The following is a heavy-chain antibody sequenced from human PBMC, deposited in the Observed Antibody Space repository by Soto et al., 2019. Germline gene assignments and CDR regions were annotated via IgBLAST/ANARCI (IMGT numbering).Heavy chain of an antibody. D-gene: IGHD6-13*01. Sequence: QVQLVQSGAEVKKPGASVKVSCKASGYTFTNYYMHWVRQAPGQGLEWLGVINPSADSTTYAQKFQGRVTMTRDTSTSTVYMELSSLRSEDAALYYCAREGPGAAARASDYFYYGMDVWGQGTTVTVSS. J-gene: IGHJ6*02. CDR2: INPSADST. CDR1: GYTFTNYY. CDR3: AREGPGAAARASDYFYYGMDV. V-gene: IGHV1-46*03.